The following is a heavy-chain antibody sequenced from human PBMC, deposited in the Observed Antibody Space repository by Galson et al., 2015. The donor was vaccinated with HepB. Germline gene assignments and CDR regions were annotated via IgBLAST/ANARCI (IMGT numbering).Heavy chain of an antibody. CDR3: ARQPYIRGWRYWYFDV. J-gene: IGHJ2*01. CDR2: IYYSGRT. Sequence: LSLTCTVSGGSITSSSYYWAWVRQPPGKGLEWIGSIYYSGRTFFNPSLKSRLTISVDASESQFALKVRSVTAADTATYYCARQPYIRGWRYWYFDVWGRGTLATVSS. CDR1: GGSITSSSYY. D-gene: IGHD6-19*01. V-gene: IGHV4-39*01.